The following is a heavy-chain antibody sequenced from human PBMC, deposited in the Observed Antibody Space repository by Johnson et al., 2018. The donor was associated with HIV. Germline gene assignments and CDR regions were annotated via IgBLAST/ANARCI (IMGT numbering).Heavy chain of an antibody. CDR1: GFTFNEHG. V-gene: IGHV3-20*04. CDR3: AKDIDLWATVTTLVLAFDI. Sequence: MLLVESGGGLVQPGGSLRLSCAASGFTFNEHGMSWVRQVPGKGLEWVSDINWNGASTDYEESVKGRFTISRDNAKNSLYLQMDSLRAEDTALYYCAKDIDLWATVTTLVLAFDIWGQGTMVTVSS. J-gene: IGHJ3*02. D-gene: IGHD4-17*01. CDR2: INWNGAST.